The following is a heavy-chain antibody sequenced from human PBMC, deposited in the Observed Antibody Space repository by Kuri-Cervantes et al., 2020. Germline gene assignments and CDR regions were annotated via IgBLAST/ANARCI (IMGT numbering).Heavy chain of an antibody. D-gene: IGHD4-23*01. V-gene: IGHV1-2*04. Sequence: ASVKVSCKASGYTFTSYGISWVRQAPGQGLEWTGWINPNSGGTNYAQKFQGWVTMTRDTSISTAYMELSRLRSDDTAVYYCAREWLRPDYGGNSRGFGYWGQGTLVTVSS. J-gene: IGHJ4*02. CDR2: INPNSGGT. CDR3: AREWLRPDYGGNSRGFGY. CDR1: GYTFTSYG.